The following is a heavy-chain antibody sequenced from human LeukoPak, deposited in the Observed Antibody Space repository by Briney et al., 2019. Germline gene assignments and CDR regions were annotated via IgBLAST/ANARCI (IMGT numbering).Heavy chain of an antibody. CDR2: IYYSGST. CDR3: ARVGQWLDNWFDP. Sequence: SETLSLTCTVSGGSISSGGYYWGWIRQHPGKGLEWIGYIYYSGSTYYNPSLKSRVTISVDTSKNQFSLKLSSVTAADTAVYYCARVGQWLDNWFDPWGQGTLVTVSS. J-gene: IGHJ5*02. V-gene: IGHV4-31*03. D-gene: IGHD6-19*01. CDR1: GGSISSGGYY.